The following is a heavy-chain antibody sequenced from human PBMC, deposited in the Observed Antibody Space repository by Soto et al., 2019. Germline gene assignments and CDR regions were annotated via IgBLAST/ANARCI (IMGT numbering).Heavy chain of an antibody. V-gene: IGHV1-46*03. CDR1: GYNFTSYY. J-gene: IGHJ4*02. Sequence: ASVKVSCKASGYNFTSYYMHWVRQAPGQGLEWMGIIDPSGGSTSYAQKFQGRVSMTRDTSTSTVYMDLSSLRSEDTAVYYCARDLTGGPTYYDFWSGYSPVDYWGLGTMVTVSS. D-gene: IGHD3-3*01. CDR2: IDPSGGST. CDR3: ARDLTGGPTYYDFWSGYSPVDY.